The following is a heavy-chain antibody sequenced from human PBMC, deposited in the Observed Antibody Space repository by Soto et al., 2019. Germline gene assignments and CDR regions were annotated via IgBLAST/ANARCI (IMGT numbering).Heavy chain of an antibody. CDR2: IIPIFDTA. Sequence: QVQRVQSGAEVKKPGSSVKVSCKASGGTFSSYAVTWVRQAPGQGLEWMGEIIPIFDTASYAQKFQGRVTNTADESTSTAYMELSSLRSEDTALYYCARKNSNFGEGSFDPWGQGTLVTVSS. CDR1: GGTFSSYA. J-gene: IGHJ5*02. V-gene: IGHV1-69*01. D-gene: IGHD3-16*01. CDR3: ARKNSNFGEGSFDP.